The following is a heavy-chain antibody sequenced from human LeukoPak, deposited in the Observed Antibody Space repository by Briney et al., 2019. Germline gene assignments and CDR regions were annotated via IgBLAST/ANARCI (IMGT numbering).Heavy chain of an antibody. CDR1: GFTFSSYA. V-gene: IGHV3-30-3*01. CDR2: ISYDGNNK. Sequence: GRSLRLACAASGFTFSSYAMHWVRQAPGKGLEWVAVISYDGNNKYYADSVKGRFTISRDNSKNTLYLQMNSLRAEDTAVYYCARDSFRDGYNAWFDPWGQGTLVTVSS. J-gene: IGHJ5*02. D-gene: IGHD5-24*01. CDR3: ARDSFRDGYNAWFDP.